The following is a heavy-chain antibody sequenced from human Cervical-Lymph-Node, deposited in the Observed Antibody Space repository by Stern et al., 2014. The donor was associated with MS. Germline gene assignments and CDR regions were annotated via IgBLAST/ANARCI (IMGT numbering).Heavy chain of an antibody. D-gene: IGHD1-1*01. Sequence: QVTLRESGPAMVKPTQTLTLTCTFSGFSLSTSGMRVSWIRQPPGRALEWLASLDWDNTEFYSPSLRTRLTISKDTSRNQVVLVMTNMDPTDTATYFCARSYNWSPFDPWGQGTLVTVSS. CDR2: LDWDNTE. CDR1: GFSLSTSGMR. CDR3: ARSYNWSPFDP. V-gene: IGHV2-70*04. J-gene: IGHJ5*02.